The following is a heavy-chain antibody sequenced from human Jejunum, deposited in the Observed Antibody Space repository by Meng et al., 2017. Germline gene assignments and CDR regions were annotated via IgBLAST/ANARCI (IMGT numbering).Heavy chain of an antibody. J-gene: IGHJ4*02. V-gene: IGHV1-2*02. D-gene: IGHD6-19*01. CDR3: AREVGSLAGDFDS. CDR2: INPNTGGT. CDR1: GYTFTAYY. Sequence: VHLVQSGAEVKNPGASVKVSCKVSGYTFTAYYIHWVRQAPGQGLEWMGWINPNTGGTNYAQNFEDGVTMTGDTSINTAYMEVSRLRSDDTAVYYCAREVGSLAGDFDSWGQGTLVTVSS.